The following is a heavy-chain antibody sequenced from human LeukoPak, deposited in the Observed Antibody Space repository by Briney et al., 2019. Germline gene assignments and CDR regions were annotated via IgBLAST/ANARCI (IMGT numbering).Heavy chain of an antibody. J-gene: IGHJ4*02. CDR1: GFTFSSYW. CDR3: ARGLAVGAAFDY. D-gene: IGHD1-26*01. Sequence: GGTLRLSCAASGFTFSSYWMHWVRQAPGKGLVWISRMNSPSNTLYADSVKGRFTISRDNAKNTLYLQMNSLRDEDTAVYYCARGLAVGAAFDYWGQGTLVTVSS. V-gene: IGHV3-74*01. CDR2: MNSPSNT.